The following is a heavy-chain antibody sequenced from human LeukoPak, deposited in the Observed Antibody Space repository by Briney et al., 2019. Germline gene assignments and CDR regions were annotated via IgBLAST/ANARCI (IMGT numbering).Heavy chain of an antibody. CDR1: GASMSNYY. J-gene: IGHJ4*02. V-gene: IGHV4-39*07. D-gene: IGHD2-15*01. Sequence: PSETLSLTCNVSGASMSNYYWVWIRQPPGKGLEWIGSIYYSGSTYYNPSLKSRVTISVDTSKNQFSLKLSSVTAADTAVYYCARALRGYRSGGSCYHFDYWGQGTLVTVSS. CDR3: ARALRGYRSGGSCYHFDY. CDR2: IYYSGST.